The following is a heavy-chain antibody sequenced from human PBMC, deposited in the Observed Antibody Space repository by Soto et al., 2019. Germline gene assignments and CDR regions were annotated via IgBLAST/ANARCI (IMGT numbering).Heavy chain of an antibody. Sequence: PSETLSLTCIVSGDSVTSGSYYWGWIRQPPGRGLEWIGNIDYNGVTYSNPSLKSRVTISRDTSKNQFSLKLTSVTAADTALYYCGKVLVGATGHTDSDSWGPGTLVTVSS. V-gene: IGHV4-39*01. CDR3: GKVLVGATGHTDSDS. CDR1: GDSVTSGSYY. J-gene: IGHJ4*02. D-gene: IGHD2-15*01. CDR2: IDYNGVT.